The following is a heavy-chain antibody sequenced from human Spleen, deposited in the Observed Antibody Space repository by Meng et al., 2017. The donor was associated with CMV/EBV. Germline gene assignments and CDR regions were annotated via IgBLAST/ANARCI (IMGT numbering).Heavy chain of an antibody. CDR3: ARDPGSGWYYFDS. Sequence: SVKVSCKASGGTFSSYAISWVRQAPGQGLEWMGGIIPIFGIVNYAQKFQGRVTITTDESTSTAYMELSSLRSEDTAVYYCARDPGSGWYYFDSWGQGTLVTVSS. J-gene: IGHJ4*02. V-gene: IGHV1-69*05. CDR2: IIPIFGIV. CDR1: GGTFSSYA. D-gene: IGHD6-19*01.